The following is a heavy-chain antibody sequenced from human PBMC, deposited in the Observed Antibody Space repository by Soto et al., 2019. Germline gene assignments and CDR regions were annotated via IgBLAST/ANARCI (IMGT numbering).Heavy chain of an antibody. J-gene: IGHJ4*02. V-gene: IGHV3-23*01. D-gene: IGHD4-17*01. Sequence: PGGSLRLSCAASGFTFSSYAMQWVRQAPGRGLEWVSAIREAGYTTYHADSVKGRFTISRENFKNTLYLQMNSLRAEDTAVYYCAKHDYVAYNLYDYWGQGTLVTVSS. CDR3: AKHDYVAYNLYDY. CDR2: IREAGYTT. CDR1: GFTFSSYA.